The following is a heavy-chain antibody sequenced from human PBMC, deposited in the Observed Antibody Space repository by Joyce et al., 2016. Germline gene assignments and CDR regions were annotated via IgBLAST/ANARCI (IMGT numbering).Heavy chain of an antibody. CDR2: INSVGSTI. V-gene: IGHV3-74*01. CDR3: ARNYYYYHGMDV. J-gene: IGHJ6*02. CDR1: GFSFSDYW. Sequence: EVQLIESGGGLVQPGGFLRLSCAASGFSFSDYWMHWVRQGPGKGVVWGARINSVGSTISYADSVKGRFTISRDSTKNTLYLQMRSLRAEDTAVYYCARNYYYYHGMDVWGQGTTVTVSS.